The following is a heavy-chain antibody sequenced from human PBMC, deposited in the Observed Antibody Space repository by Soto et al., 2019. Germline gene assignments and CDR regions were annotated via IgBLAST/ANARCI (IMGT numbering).Heavy chain of an antibody. Sequence: SVKVYFKASGGPFSSYAVSLVRQAPGQGLEWMGGIIPIFGTANYAQKFQGRVTITADESTSTAYMELSSLRSEDTAVYYCAREGVVVVDSSLYFDLWGRGTMVTVSS. D-gene: IGHD2-15*01. J-gene: IGHJ2*01. CDR3: AREGVVVVDSSLYFDL. V-gene: IGHV1-69*13. CDR1: GGPFSSYA. CDR2: IIPIFGTA.